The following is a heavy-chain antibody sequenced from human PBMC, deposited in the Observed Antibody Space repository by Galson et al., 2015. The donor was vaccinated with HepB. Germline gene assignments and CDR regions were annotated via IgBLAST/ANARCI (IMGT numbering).Heavy chain of an antibody. CDR3: ARGEMYYYDSSGYHYYYYGMDV. J-gene: IGHJ6*02. Sequence: SLRLSCAASGFTFSSYSMNWVRQAPGKGLEWVSSISSSSSYIYYADSVKGRFTISRDNAKNSLYLQMNSLRAEDTAVYYCARGEMYYYDSSGYHYYYYGMDVWGQGTTVTVSS. V-gene: IGHV3-21*01. CDR2: ISSSSSYI. CDR1: GFTFSSYS. D-gene: IGHD3-22*01.